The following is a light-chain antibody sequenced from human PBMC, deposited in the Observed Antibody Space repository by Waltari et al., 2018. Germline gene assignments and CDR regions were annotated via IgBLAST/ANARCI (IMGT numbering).Light chain of an antibody. J-gene: IGLJ2*01. CDR1: SSDVGSYNL. CDR2: EGS. V-gene: IGLV2-23*01. Sequence: QSALTQPASVSGSPGQSITISCTGTSSDVGSYNLVSWYQQHPDKAPKLMIYEGSKRPSGVSNRFAGSKSGNTASLTISGLQAEDEADYYCCSYAGSLFGGGTKLTVL. CDR3: CSYAGSL.